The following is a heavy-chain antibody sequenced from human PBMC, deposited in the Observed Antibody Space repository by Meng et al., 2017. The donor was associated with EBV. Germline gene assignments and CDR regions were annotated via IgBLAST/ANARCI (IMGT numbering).Heavy chain of an antibody. J-gene: IGHJ4*02. CDR1: GGTFRSDA. D-gene: IGHD3-10*01. CDR2: LIPMVGAP. Sequence: QVKLRQSGAEGKKPGSSGKVSCRTSGGTFRSDAVSWVRQAPGQGLEWMGGLIPMVGAPHYAQKFQGRVTIIADESTSTHSMELNSLRSEDTAMYYCASESGRGFTPDYWGQGTLVTVSS. V-gene: IGHV1-69*01. CDR3: ASESGRGFTPDY.